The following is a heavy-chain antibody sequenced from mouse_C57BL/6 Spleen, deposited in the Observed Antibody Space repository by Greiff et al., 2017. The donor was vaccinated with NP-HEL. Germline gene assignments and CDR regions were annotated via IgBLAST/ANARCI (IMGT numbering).Heavy chain of an antibody. V-gene: IGHV1-42*01. D-gene: IGHD2-4*01. J-gene: IGHJ4*01. CDR3: ARLGLDDYDIPYAMDY. Sequence: VQLQQSGPELVKPGASVKISCKASGYSFTGYYMNWVKQSPEKSLEWIGEINPGSGGTNYNEKFKGKATLTADKSSSTAYMQLSSLTSEDSAVYFCARLGLDDYDIPYAMDYWGQGTSVTVSS. CDR2: INPGSGGT. CDR1: GYSFTGYY.